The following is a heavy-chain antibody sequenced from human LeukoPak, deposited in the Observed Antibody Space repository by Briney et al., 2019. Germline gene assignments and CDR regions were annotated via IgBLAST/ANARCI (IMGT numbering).Heavy chain of an antibody. V-gene: IGHV5-51*01. CDR2: IHPGDSES. Sequence: GESLKISCKGSGYSFTNYWIGWVRQMPGKGLEWMGIIHPGDSESRNSPSFQGQVTMSADKSISTAYLQWSSLKASDTAMYYCARLDTTGTTGHGFDTWGQGTMVTVSS. CDR1: GYSFTNYW. J-gene: IGHJ3*02. CDR3: ARLDTTGTTGHGFDT. D-gene: IGHD1-1*01.